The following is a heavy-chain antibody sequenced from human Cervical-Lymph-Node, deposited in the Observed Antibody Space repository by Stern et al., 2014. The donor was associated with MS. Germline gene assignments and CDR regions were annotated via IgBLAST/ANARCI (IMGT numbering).Heavy chain of an antibody. CDR1: GYSFTKNW. Sequence: EVQLVESGAEVKKPGESLKISCKGFGYSFTKNWIGWGRQMPGKGLEGMGIIYPGDSDTRYSPSFQGQVTISADKSISTAYLQWSSLKASDSAIYYCVRLEQLILGWLGPWGQGTLVTVSS. J-gene: IGHJ5*02. D-gene: IGHD6-6*01. V-gene: IGHV5-51*03. CDR2: IYPGDSDT. CDR3: VRLEQLILGWLGP.